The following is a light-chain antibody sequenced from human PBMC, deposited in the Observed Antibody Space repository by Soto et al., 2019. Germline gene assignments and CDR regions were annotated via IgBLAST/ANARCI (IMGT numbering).Light chain of an antibody. CDR3: QQRSNWPPLT. V-gene: IGKV3-11*01. Sequence: EIVLTQTPATLSLFPGERATLSCRASQSVSYFLAWYQQKPGQAPSLLISVAANRATGIPARFSGSGSGTDFTLTISSVEPEDVAVYYCQQRSNWPPLTFGGGTRLEIK. J-gene: IGKJ4*01. CDR2: VAA. CDR1: QSVSYF.